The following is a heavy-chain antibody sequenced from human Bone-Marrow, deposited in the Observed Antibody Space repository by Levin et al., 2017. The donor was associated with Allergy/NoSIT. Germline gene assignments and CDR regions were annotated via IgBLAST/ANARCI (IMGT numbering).Heavy chain of an antibody. D-gene: IGHD4-17*01. CDR2: IIPIFGTA. CDR3: ARELAYGDYGYFDL. CDR1: GGTFSSYA. V-gene: IGHV1-69*06. Sequence: KISCKASGGTFSSYAISWVRQAPGQGLEWMGGIIPIFGTANYAQKFQGRVTITADKSTSTAYMELSSLRSEDTAVYYCARELAYGDYGYFDLWGRGTLVTVSS. J-gene: IGHJ2*01.